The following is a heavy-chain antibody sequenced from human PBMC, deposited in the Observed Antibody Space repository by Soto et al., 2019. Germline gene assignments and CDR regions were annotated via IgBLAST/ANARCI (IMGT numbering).Heavy chain of an antibody. CDR2: INTYNGNT. CDR1: GYVFTSYG. CDR3: VLVDVYVTSSPQDG. V-gene: IGHV1-18*01. Sequence: ASVKVSCKTSGYVFTSYGIGLARQAPGQGLEWMGWINTYNGNTNYAQNLQGSVTPTTDTSTRTAYMELRSLRSNDTAIYFCVLVDVYVTSSPQDGWSQGTTVTVSS. J-gene: IGHJ6*02. D-gene: IGHD3-16*01.